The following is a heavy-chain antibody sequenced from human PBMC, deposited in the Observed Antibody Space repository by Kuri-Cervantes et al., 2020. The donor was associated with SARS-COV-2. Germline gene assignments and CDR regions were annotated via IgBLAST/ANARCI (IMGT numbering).Heavy chain of an antibody. CDR2: IHPNDGVT. J-gene: IGHJ4*02. CDR1: GYTFTAYY. V-gene: IGHV1-2*06. Sequence: ASVKVSCKTPGYTFTAYYVHWVRQAPGQGLEWMGRIHPNDGVTNSAQKFQGRVTMTRDTSISTAYMELSRLRSDDTAVYYCARSYFYDSSGYVMDYWGQGTLVTVSS. D-gene: IGHD3-22*01. CDR3: ARSYFYDSSGYVMDY.